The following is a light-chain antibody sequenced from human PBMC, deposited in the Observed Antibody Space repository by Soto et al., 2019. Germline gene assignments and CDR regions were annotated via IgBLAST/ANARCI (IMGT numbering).Light chain of an antibody. CDR1: SSDVGGYNY. CDR2: DVR. J-gene: IGLJ1*01. Sequence: QSALTQPASVSGSPGQSITISCTGTSSDVGGYNYVSWYQKHPGKAPKLMIYDVRNRPSGVSNRFSGSKSGNTASLTISGLQAEDEADYYCSSYTSSSTYVFGPGTKLTVL. V-gene: IGLV2-14*01. CDR3: SSYTSSSTYV.